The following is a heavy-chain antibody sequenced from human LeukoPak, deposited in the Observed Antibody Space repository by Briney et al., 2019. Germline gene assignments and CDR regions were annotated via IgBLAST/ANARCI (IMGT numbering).Heavy chain of an antibody. CDR1: GFTFSSYG. CDR3: AKGLRYFDWLLFDLDY. D-gene: IGHD3-9*01. Sequence: PGRSLRLSCAASGFTFSSYGMHWVRQVPGKGLEWVAVISYDGSNKYYADSVKGRFTISRDNSKNTLYLQMNSLRAEDTAVYYCAKGLRYFDWLLFDLDYWGQGTLVTVSS. J-gene: IGHJ4*02. CDR2: ISYDGSNK. V-gene: IGHV3-30*18.